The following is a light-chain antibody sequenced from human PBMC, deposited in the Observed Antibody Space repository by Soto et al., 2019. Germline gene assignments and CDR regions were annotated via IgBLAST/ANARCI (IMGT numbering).Light chain of an antibody. CDR3: QQSYSTPQT. V-gene: IGKV1-39*01. CDR1: QSISSY. Sequence: DIQMTQSPSSLSASVGDRVTITCRASQSISSYLNWYQQKPGKAPKLLIYAASSLQSGVPSRLSGSGSGIDFTLTISSLQPEDFATYYCQQSYSTPQTFGQGTKV. CDR2: AAS. J-gene: IGKJ1*01.